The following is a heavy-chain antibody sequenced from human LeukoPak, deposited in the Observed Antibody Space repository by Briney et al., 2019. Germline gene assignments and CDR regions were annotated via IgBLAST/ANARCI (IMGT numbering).Heavy chain of an antibody. CDR3: ARHYCSSTSCLAPLYYYYGMDV. J-gene: IGHJ6*02. CDR2: ISSSGSTI. CDR1: GFTFSDYY. D-gene: IGHD2-2*01. V-gene: IGHV3-11*01. Sequence: PGGSLRLSCAASGFTFSDYYMSWIRQAPGKGLEWVSYISSSGSTIYHADSVKGRFTISRDNAKNSLYLQMNSLRAEDTAVYYCARHYCSSTSCLAPLYYYYGMDVWGQGTTVTVSS.